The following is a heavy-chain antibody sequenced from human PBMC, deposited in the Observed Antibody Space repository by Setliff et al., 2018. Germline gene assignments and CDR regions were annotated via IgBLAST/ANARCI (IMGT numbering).Heavy chain of an antibody. CDR3: VRMSGFLYMDV. V-gene: IGHV4-4*02. Sequence: SETLSLTCTVSGASINSLSWWSWVRQPPGKGLEWIGEIYHDGNDKYTPSVHYSPSLKSRVTLSVDTPKNQFSLELTSVTAADVAVYYCVRMSGFLYMDVWGKGTTVTVSS. D-gene: IGHD3-3*01. J-gene: IGHJ6*03. CDR1: GASINSLSW. CDR2: IYHDGND.